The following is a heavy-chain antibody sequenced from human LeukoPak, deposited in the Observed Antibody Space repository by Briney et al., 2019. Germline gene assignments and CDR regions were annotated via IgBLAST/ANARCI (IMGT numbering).Heavy chain of an antibody. CDR3: AKEGTASKPSDHDH. Sequence: GGSLRLSCAASGYIFSDYGIHWVRQAPGKGLEWVAFIRNDASNKYYVDSVKGRFTISRDNSKNTVYLQMNSLRVEDTAVYYCAKEGTASKPSDHDHWVQGTLITGSS. CDR1: GYIFSDYG. D-gene: IGHD2-2*01. CDR2: IRNDASNK. V-gene: IGHV3-30*02. J-gene: IGHJ4*02.